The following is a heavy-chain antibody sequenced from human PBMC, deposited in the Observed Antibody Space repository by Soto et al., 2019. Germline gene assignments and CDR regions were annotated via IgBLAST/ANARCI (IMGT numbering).Heavy chain of an antibody. J-gene: IGHJ4*02. CDR2: IWYDGSNK. CDR1: GFTFSSYG. D-gene: IGHD6-13*01. CDR3: ARDRIAAAGELDY. Sequence: GGSLRLSCAASGFTFSSYGMHWVRQAPGKGLEWVAVIWYDGSNKYYADSVKGRFTISRDNSKNTLYLQMNSLRAEDTAVYYCARDRIAAAGELDYWGQGTLVTVSS. V-gene: IGHV3-33*01.